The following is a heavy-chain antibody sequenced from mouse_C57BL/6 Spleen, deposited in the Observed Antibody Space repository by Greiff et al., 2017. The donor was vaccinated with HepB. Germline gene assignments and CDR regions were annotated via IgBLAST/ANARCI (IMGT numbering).Heavy chain of an antibody. D-gene: IGHD2-5*01. CDR2: IDPETGGT. Sequence: QVQLQQSGAELVRPGASVTLSCKASGYTFTDYEMHWVKQTPVHGLEWIGAIDPETGGTAYNQKFKGKAILTADKSSSTAYMELRSLTSEDSAVYYCTRYDSNYLAYWGQGTLVTVSA. V-gene: IGHV1-15*01. CDR1: GYTFTDYE. J-gene: IGHJ3*01. CDR3: TRYDSNYLAY.